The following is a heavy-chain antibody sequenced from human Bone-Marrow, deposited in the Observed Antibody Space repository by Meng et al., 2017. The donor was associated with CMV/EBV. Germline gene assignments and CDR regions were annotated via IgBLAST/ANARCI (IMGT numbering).Heavy chain of an antibody. J-gene: IGHJ4*02. V-gene: IGHV3-7*01. CDR3: AREMPGGTVTMDY. Sequence: GESLKISCAGSGFTFSSYWMSWVRQAPGKGLEWVANIKHDGSEKYYVDSVTGRFSISRDNAENSLYLQMNSLRAEDTAVYYCAREMPGGTVTMDYWGQGTLVTVPS. CDR2: IKHDGSEK. CDR1: GFTFSSYW. D-gene: IGHD4-11*01.